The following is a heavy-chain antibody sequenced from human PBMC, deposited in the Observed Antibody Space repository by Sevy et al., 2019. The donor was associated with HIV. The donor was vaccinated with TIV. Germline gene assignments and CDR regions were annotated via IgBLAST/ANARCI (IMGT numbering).Heavy chain of an antibody. D-gene: IGHD1-1*01. V-gene: IGHV1-8*01. J-gene: IGHJ4*02. CDR1: GYSFTSYD. CDR3: ARRKEERRPLGY. CDR2: MNPNSGNT. Sequence: APVKVSCKASGYSFTSYDINWVRQATGQGLEWMGWMNPNSGNTGYAQKFQGRVTLTRNTSISTAYMELSGLTSEDTGIYYCARRKEERRPLGYWGQGALVTVSS.